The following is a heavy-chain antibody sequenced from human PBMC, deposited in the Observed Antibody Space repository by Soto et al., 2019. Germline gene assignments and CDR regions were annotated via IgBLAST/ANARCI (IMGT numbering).Heavy chain of an antibody. CDR3: ARGLAVAADGGYYGMDV. V-gene: IGHV6-1*01. D-gene: IGHD6-19*01. Sequence: PSQTRSLTCAISGDSVSSNSAAWNWIRQSPSRGLEWLGRTYYRSKWYNDYAVSVKSRITINPDTSKNQFSLQLNSVTPEDTAVYYCARGLAVAADGGYYGMDVWGQGTTVTVSS. CDR1: GDSVSSNSAA. J-gene: IGHJ6*02. CDR2: TYYRSKWYN.